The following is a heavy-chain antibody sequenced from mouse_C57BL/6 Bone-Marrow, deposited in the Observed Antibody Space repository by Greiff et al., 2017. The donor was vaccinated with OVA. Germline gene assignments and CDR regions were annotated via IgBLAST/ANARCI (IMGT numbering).Heavy chain of an antibody. CDR2: IYPGGGYT. V-gene: IGHV1-63*01. CDR1: GYTFTNYW. Sequence: QVQLQQSGAELVRPGTSVKMSCKASGYTFTNYWIGWAKQRPGHGLEWIGDIYPGGGYTNYNEKFKGKATLTADKSSSTAYMQFSSLTSEDSAIYYYARAGRTIYGNLFDYWGQGTTLTVSS. CDR3: ARAGRTIYGNLFDY. D-gene: IGHD2-1*01. J-gene: IGHJ2*01.